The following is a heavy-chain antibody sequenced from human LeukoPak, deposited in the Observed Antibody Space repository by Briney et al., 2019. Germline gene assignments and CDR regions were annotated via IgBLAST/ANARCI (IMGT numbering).Heavy chain of an antibody. Sequence: PGRSLRLSCAASGFTFSSYGMHWVRQAPGKGLEWVAVIWYDGSNKDYAGSVKGRFTISRDNSKNTLYLQMNSLRAEDTAVYYCARFGVVGATPDGSTNYYYYGMDVWGQGTPVTVSS. J-gene: IGHJ6*02. V-gene: IGHV3-33*01. CDR1: GFTFSSYG. CDR3: ARFGVVGATPDGSTNYYYYGMDV. CDR2: IWYDGSNK. D-gene: IGHD1-26*01.